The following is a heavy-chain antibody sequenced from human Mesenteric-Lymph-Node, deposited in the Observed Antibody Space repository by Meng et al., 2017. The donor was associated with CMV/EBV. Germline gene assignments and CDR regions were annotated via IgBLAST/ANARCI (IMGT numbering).Heavy chain of an antibody. CDR2: IYRGDNT. D-gene: IGHD3-10*01. CDR3: TGDSVSNPNLDY. CDR1: GFNVRDKY. J-gene: IGHJ4*02. Sequence: EVHLVEAGGGVAPPGGSLRLSGAASGFNVRDKYMSWVRQAPGKGLEWVCIIYRGDNTYYIDSVKDRFTVSRDNSKNTMYLQMNSLRVEDTAVYYCTGDSVSNPNLDYWGQGTLVTVSS. V-gene: IGHV3-66*01.